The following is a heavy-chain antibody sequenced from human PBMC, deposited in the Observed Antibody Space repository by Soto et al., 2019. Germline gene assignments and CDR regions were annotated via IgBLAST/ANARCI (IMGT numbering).Heavy chain of an antibody. Sequence: EVQLLESGGGLVQPGGSLRLSCAASGFTFSSYAMSWVRQAPGKGLEWVSTIAGSGGSTYYADSVKGRFTISRDNSRNPLYLQMNSLRAADTALYYCAKDGGVYYDSSGYFGDFDYWGQGTLVTVSS. V-gene: IGHV3-23*01. D-gene: IGHD3-22*01. CDR2: IAGSGGST. J-gene: IGHJ4*02. CDR1: GFTFSSYA. CDR3: AKDGGVYYDSSGYFGDFDY.